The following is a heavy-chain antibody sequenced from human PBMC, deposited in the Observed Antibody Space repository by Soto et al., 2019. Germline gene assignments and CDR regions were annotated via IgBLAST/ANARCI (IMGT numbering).Heavy chain of an antibody. V-gene: IGHV3-23*01. CDR2: ISGSGGST. Sequence: GGSLRLSCAASGFTFSSYAMSWVRPAPGKGLEWVSAISGSGGSTYYADSVKGRFTITRDNSKHTLYLQMNSLRAEDTAVYYCAKVQPPRIAVAGTGYFDYWGQGTLVTVSS. D-gene: IGHD6-19*01. CDR3: AKVQPPRIAVAGTGYFDY. J-gene: IGHJ4*02. CDR1: GFTFSSYA.